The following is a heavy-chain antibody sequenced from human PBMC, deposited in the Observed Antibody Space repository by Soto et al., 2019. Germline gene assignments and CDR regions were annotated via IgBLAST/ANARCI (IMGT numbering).Heavy chain of an antibody. Sequence: PSETLSLTCTVSGGSISSYYWSWIRQPPGKGLEWIGYIYYSGSTNYNPSLKSRVTISVDTSKNQFSLKLSSVTTADTAVYYCARFVRYSSGWYGTQYYFDYWGQGTLVTSPQ. J-gene: IGHJ4*02. CDR2: IYYSGST. D-gene: IGHD6-19*01. V-gene: IGHV4-59*01. CDR1: GGSISSYY. CDR3: ARFVRYSSGWYGTQYYFDY.